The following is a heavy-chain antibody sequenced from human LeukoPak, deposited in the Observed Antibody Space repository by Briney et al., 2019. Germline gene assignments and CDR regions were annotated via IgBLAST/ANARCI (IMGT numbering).Heavy chain of an antibody. Sequence: PGGSLGLSCAASGFTFSSYAMSWVRQAPGKGLERVSAISGSGGSTYYADSVKGRFTISRDNSKNTLYLQMNSLRAEDTAVYYYAKALGWRCSGGSCSRSPWFDPWGQGTLVTVSS. V-gene: IGHV3-23*01. J-gene: IGHJ5*02. CDR3: AKALGWRCSGGSCSRSPWFDP. D-gene: IGHD2-15*01. CDR2: ISGSGGST. CDR1: GFTFSSYA.